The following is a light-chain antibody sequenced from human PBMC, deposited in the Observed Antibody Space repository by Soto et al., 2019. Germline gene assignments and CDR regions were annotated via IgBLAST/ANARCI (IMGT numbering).Light chain of an antibody. CDR3: LHLNSYSPDT. J-gene: IGKJ3*01. CDR1: QGISSY. CDR2: AAS. Sequence: DIQLTQSPSFLSASVGGRVTITCRASQGISSYLAWYQQKPGTAPKLLIFAASTLQNGVPSRFSGSESGTEFTLTISSLQPEDFATYYCLHLNSYSPDTFGPGTKVDIK. V-gene: IGKV1-9*01.